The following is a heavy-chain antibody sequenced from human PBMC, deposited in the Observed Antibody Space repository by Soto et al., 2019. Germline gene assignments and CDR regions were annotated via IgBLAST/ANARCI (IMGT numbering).Heavy chain of an antibody. CDR2: IIPIFGTA. V-gene: IGHV1-69*13. D-gene: IGHD3-22*01. CDR1: GGTFSSYA. CDR3: ARGAWDSSGYYAIDY. Sequence: SVKVSCKASGGTFSSYAISWVRQAPGQGLEWMGGIIPIFGTANYAQKFQGRVTITADESTSTAYMELSSLRSEDTAVYYCARGAWDSSGYYAIDYWGQGTLVTVSS. J-gene: IGHJ4*02.